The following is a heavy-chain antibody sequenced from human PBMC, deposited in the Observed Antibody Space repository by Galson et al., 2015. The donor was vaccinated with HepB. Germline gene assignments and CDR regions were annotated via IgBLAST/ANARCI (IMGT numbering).Heavy chain of an antibody. CDR3: ARGPARGYYFDY. V-gene: IGHV4-34*01. J-gene: IGHJ4*02. D-gene: IGHD6-6*01. Sequence: ETLSLTCAVYGGSFSGYYWSWIRQPPGKGLEWIGEINHSGSTNYNPSLKSRVTISVDTSKNQFSLKLSSVTAADTAVYYCARGPARGYYFDYWGQGTLVTVSS. CDR1: GGSFSGYY. CDR2: INHSGST.